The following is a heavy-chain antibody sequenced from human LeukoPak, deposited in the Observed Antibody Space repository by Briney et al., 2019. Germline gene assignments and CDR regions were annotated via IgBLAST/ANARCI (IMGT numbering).Heavy chain of an antibody. J-gene: IGHJ3*02. CDR3: ARDWGLGWGAFDI. Sequence: GGSLRLSCAASGFTFSSYWMSWVRQAPGKGLEWVSVIYSGGSTYYADSVKGRFTISRDNSKNTLYFQMNSLRAEDTAVYYCARDWGLGWGAFDIWGQGTMVTVSS. CDR1: GFTFSSYW. V-gene: IGHV3-66*01. CDR2: IYSGGST. D-gene: IGHD3-16*01.